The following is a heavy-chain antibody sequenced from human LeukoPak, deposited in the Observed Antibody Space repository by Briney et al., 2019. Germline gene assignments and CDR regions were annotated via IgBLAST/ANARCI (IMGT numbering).Heavy chain of an antibody. Sequence: SGTLSLTCGVSGGSITSTNYWTWVRQPPGKGLEWIGEVNLQGSTNYNPSLMGRVAISVDMSENHISLQLTSVTAADTAVYYCARDRRPGNYGDYGGFDYWGQGTLVTVSS. D-gene: IGHD4-17*01. CDR1: GGSITSTNY. J-gene: IGHJ4*02. CDR2: VNLQGST. CDR3: ARDRRPGNYGDYGGFDY. V-gene: IGHV4-4*02.